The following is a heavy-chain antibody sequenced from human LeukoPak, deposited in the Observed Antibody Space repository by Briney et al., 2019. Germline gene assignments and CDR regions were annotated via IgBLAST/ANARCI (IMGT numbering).Heavy chain of an antibody. CDR3: ARDGGLNTNFDY. Sequence: GGSLSLSCIASGFSISTNDMNWVRQAPGKGLEWVSIIYISGVTKYADSVQGRFTISRDTSTLYLQMNRLRAEDTAVYYCARDGGLNTNFDYWGQGTLVTVSS. CDR1: GFSISTND. CDR2: IYISGVT. D-gene: IGHD2-15*01. J-gene: IGHJ4*02. V-gene: IGHV3-66*01.